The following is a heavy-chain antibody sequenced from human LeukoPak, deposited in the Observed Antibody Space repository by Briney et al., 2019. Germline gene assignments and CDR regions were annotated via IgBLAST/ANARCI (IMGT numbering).Heavy chain of an antibody. Sequence: PGGSLRLSCAASGFIFSDHYMDWVRQAPGKGLEWVGRSRNKANSHTTEYAASVKGRFTVSRDNSKSSLYLQMNSLKTEDTAVYYCVRGRNGFDYWGPGTLVTVSS. CDR3: VRGRNGFDY. CDR1: GFIFSDHY. CDR2: SRNKANSHTT. J-gene: IGHJ4*02. D-gene: IGHD2-8*01. V-gene: IGHV3-72*01.